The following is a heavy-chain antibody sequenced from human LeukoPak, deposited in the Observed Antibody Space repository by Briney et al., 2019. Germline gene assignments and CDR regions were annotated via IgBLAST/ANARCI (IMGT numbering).Heavy chain of an antibody. CDR3: ARMTRFIAAAGTDDY. J-gene: IGHJ4*02. CDR2: INHSGST. V-gene: IGHV4-34*01. CDR1: GGSFSGYY. Sequence: SETLSLTCAVYGGSFSGYYWSWIRQPPGKGLEWIGEINHSGSTNYNPSLKSRVTISVDTSKNQSSLKLSSVTAADTAVYYCARMTRFIAAAGTDDYWGQGTLVTVSS. D-gene: IGHD6-13*01.